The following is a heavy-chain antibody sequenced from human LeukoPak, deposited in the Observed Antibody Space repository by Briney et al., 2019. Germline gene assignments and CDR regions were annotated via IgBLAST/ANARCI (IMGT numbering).Heavy chain of an antibody. Sequence: PGGSLRLSCAASGFTVSSTYMTWVRQAPGKGLEWVSVMYSGGNTYYADSVKGRFTISRDSSKNTLYLQMNSLRAEDTAVYHCARDYYDSSGYYYFDYWGQGTLVTVSS. CDR2: MYSGGNT. CDR1: GFTVSSTY. V-gene: IGHV3-66*01. J-gene: IGHJ4*02. D-gene: IGHD3-22*01. CDR3: ARDYYDSSGYYYFDY.